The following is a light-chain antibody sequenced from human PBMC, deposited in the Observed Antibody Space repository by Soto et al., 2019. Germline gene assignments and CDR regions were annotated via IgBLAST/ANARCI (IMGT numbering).Light chain of an antibody. Sequence: DIQMTQSPSSLSASVGDRVTITCRASQSISSYLNWYQQKPGKAPKLLICAASSLQSGVPSRFSGSGSGTDFTLTISSLQPEDFATYYCQQSYSTPWRFGPGTKVDIK. J-gene: IGKJ3*01. CDR3: QQSYSTPWR. V-gene: IGKV1-39*01. CDR1: QSISSY. CDR2: AAS.